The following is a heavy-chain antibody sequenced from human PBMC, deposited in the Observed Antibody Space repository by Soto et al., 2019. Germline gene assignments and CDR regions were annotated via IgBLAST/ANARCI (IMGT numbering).Heavy chain of an antibody. Sequence: DVQLVESGGGLVQPGRSLRLSCAASGFTFDDYAMHWVRQAPGKGLEWVSGISWNSGSIGYADSVKGRFTISRDNAKNSLYLQMNSLRAEDTALYYCAKEVRYQLLRYYYYYMDVWGKGTTVTVSS. CDR1: GFTFDDYA. V-gene: IGHV3-9*01. J-gene: IGHJ6*03. CDR2: ISWNSGSI. D-gene: IGHD2-2*01. CDR3: AKEVRYQLLRYYYYYMDV.